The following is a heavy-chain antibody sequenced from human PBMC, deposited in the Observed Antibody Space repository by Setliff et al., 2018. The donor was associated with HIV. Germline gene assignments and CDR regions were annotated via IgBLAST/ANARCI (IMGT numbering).Heavy chain of an antibody. D-gene: IGHD5-12*01. CDR1: GYSISSGYY. Sequence: SETLSLTCAVSGYSISSGYYWGWIRQPPGKGLEWIGSIYHSGSTYYNPSLKSRVTISVDSSKNQFSLKLSSVTAADTAVYYCAGDARWLQFPYFDYWGQGTLVTVSS. V-gene: IGHV4-38-2*02. CDR2: IYHSGST. J-gene: IGHJ4*01. CDR3: AGDARWLQFPYFDY.